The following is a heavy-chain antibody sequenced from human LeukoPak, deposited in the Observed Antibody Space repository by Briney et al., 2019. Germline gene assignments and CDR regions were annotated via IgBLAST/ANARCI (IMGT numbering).Heavy chain of an antibody. CDR2: ISYDGSNK. Sequence: GGSLRLSCAASGFTFSSYGMHWVRQAPGKGLEWVAVISYDGSNKYYADSVKGRFTISRDNSKNTLYLQMNSLRAEDTAVYYCARGGYYDSSGYHNYWGQGTLVTVSS. D-gene: IGHD3-22*01. CDR1: GFTFSSYG. J-gene: IGHJ4*02. V-gene: IGHV3-30*03. CDR3: ARGGYYDSSGYHNY.